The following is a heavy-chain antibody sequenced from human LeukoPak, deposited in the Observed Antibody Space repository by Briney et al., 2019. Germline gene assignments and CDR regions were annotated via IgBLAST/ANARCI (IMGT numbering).Heavy chain of an antibody. Sequence: GGSLRLSCAASGFTFSSYAMSWVRQAPGKGLEWVSAISGSGGSTYYADSVKGRFTISRDNSKNTLYLQMNSLKTEDTAVYYCTKRHYYDSSGYSMDVWGKGTTVTVSS. J-gene: IGHJ6*03. V-gene: IGHV3-23*01. CDR1: GFTFSSYA. CDR2: ISGSGGST. D-gene: IGHD3-22*01. CDR3: TKRHYYDSSGYSMDV.